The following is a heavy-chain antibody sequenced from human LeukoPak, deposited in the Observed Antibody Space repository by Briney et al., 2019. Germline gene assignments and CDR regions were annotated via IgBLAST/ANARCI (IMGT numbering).Heavy chain of an antibody. D-gene: IGHD4-11*01. CDR3: ARDSRDYSTDY. CDR2: INSDGSST. J-gene: IGHJ4*02. V-gene: IGHV3-74*01. CDR1: GFTFDDYA. Sequence: GGSLRLSCAASGFTFDDYAMHWVRQAPGKGLVWVSRINSDGSSTSYADSVKGRFTISRDNAKNTLYLQMNSLRAEDTAVYYCARDSRDYSTDYWGQGTLVTVSS.